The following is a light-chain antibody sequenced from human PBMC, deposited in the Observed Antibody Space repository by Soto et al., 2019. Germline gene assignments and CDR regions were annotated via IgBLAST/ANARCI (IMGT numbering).Light chain of an antibody. CDR2: GAS. J-gene: IGKJ1*01. Sequence: DIKLNQSPSSLSASVGDKVTITCRASQSIRSYLNWVQQKPGKAPKLLIYGASSLQTGVPSRFSGSGSGTDFSLTISSLQPEDFATYYCQQSYSTPPWTFGQGTKVDIK. CDR1: QSIRSY. V-gene: IGKV1-39*01. CDR3: QQSYSTPPWT.